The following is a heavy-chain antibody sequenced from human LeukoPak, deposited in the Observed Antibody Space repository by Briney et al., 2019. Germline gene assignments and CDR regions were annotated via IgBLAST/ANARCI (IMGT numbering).Heavy chain of an antibody. J-gene: IGHJ4*02. CDR1: GFTFDDFA. D-gene: IGHD6-13*01. CDR2: ISWNSGSI. Sequence: GRSLRLFCAASGFTFDDFAMHWVRQAPGKGLEGVSGISWNSGSIGYADSVKGRFTISRDNAKNSLFLQMNDLRVEDTALYYCGKVRSSSWRGEYYFDYWGQGTLVTVSS. V-gene: IGHV3-9*01. CDR3: GKVRSSSWRGEYYFDY.